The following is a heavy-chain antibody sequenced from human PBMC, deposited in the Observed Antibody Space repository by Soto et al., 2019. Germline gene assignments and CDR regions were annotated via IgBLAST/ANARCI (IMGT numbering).Heavy chain of an antibody. V-gene: IGHV5-51*01. CDR3: ARLGSYNYYGSGSYYDPQSYYFNY. CDR2: IYPGDSDT. CDR1: GYSFTSYW. J-gene: IGHJ4*02. D-gene: IGHD3-10*01. Sequence: GESLKISCKGSGYSFTSYWIGWVRQMPGKGLEWMGIIYPGDSDTRYSPSFQGQVTISADKSISTAYLQWSSLKASDTAMYYCARLGSYNYYGSGSYYDPQSYYFNYWGQGTLVTVSS.